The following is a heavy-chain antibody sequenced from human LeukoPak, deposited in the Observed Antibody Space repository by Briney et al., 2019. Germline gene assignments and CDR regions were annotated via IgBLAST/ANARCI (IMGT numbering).Heavy chain of an antibody. CDR2: IYYSGST. V-gene: IGHV4-59*06. D-gene: IGHD3-22*01. Sequence: PSETLSLTCTVSGGSISSYYWSWIRQHPGKGLEWIGYIYYSGSTYYNPSLKSRVTISVDTSKNQFSLKLSSVTAADTAVYYCAGEQTSTPSQTYYYDSSGYYVGAFDIWGQGTMVTVSS. J-gene: IGHJ3*02. CDR3: AGEQTSTPSQTYYYDSSGYYVGAFDI. CDR1: GGSISSYY.